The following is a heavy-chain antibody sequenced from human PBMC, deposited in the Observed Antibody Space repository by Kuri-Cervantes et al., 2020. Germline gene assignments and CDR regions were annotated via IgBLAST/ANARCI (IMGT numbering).Heavy chain of an antibody. CDR2: ISSSSSYI. CDR3: ARGSPPDYDILTAYYVGSYYYGLDV. J-gene: IGHJ6*02. CDR1: GLIFSSYT. Sequence: GGSLRLSCAASGLIFSSYTMSWVRQAPGKGLEWVSSISSSSSYIYYADSVKGRFTISRGNAKNSLYLQMNSLRAEDTAVYYCARGSPPDYDILTAYYVGSYYYGLDVWGQGTTVTVSS. D-gene: IGHD3-9*01. V-gene: IGHV3-21*06.